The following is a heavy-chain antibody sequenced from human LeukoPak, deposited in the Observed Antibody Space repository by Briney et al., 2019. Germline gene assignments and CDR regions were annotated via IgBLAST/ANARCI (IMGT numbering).Heavy chain of an antibody. CDR1: GGSISSYY. J-gene: IGHJ3*02. V-gene: IGHV4-59*01. CDR3: ARGNYYDSSGYYLRAFDI. D-gene: IGHD3-22*01. CDR2: IYYSGST. Sequence: SETLSLTCTVSGGSISSYYWSWIRQPPGKGLESIGYIYYSGSTNYNPSLKSRVTISVDTSKNQFSLKLSSVTAADTAVYYCARGNYYDSSGYYLRAFDIWGQGTMVTVSS.